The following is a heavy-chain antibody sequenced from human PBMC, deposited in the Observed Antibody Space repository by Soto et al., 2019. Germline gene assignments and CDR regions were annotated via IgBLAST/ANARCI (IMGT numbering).Heavy chain of an antibody. CDR2: ISGSGGST. CDR3: AKEGITFGGVIARTAEYFQH. Sequence: GGSLRLSCAASGFNFSSYAMSWVRQAPGKGLEWVSAISGSGGSTYYADSVKGRFTISRDNSKNTLYLQMSSLRAEDTAVYYCAKEGITFGGVIARTAEYFQHWGQGTLVTVSS. CDR1: GFNFSSYA. D-gene: IGHD3-16*02. J-gene: IGHJ1*01. V-gene: IGHV3-23*01.